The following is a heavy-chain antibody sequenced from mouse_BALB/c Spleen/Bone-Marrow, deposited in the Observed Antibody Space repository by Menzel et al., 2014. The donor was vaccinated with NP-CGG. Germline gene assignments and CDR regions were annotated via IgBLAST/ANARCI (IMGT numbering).Heavy chain of an antibody. CDR2: IDPANGNT. Sequence: EVQLQQSGAELVKPGASVKLSCTASGFNIKDTYMHWVKQRPEQGLEWIGRIDPANGNTKYDPKFQGKATITANTSSNTAYLQVSSLTSEVTAVYYCARYGNYCYAMDYWGQGPSVTVYS. CDR1: GFNIKDTY. V-gene: IGHV14-3*02. CDR3: ARYGNYCYAMDY. J-gene: IGHJ4*01. D-gene: IGHD2-1*01.